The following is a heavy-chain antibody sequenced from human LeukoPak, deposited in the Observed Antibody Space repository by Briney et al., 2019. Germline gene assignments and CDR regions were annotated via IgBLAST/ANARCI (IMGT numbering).Heavy chain of an antibody. CDR1: GFMFSSNW. D-gene: IGHD5-24*01. Sequence: GGSLRLSFAASGFMFSSNWMSWVRLAPGKGLEWVADIKEDGTETYYVDSVKGRFTISRDNAKNSLYLQMNSLRVEDTAVYYCAKEGRSLQTYWGQGTLVTVSS. CDR2: IKEDGTET. J-gene: IGHJ4*02. CDR3: AKEGRSLQTY. V-gene: IGHV3-7*03.